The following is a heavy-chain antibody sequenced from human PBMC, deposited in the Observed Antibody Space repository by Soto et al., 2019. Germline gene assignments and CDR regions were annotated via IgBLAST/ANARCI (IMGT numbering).Heavy chain of an antibody. V-gene: IGHV1-69*19. D-gene: IGHD3-10*01. CDR2: ISPMFGAA. CDR1: GGTLNTYA. J-gene: IGHJ4*02. CDR3: AREVQVHTPAFVY. Sequence: QVQLVQSGAEMKKPGSSVQVSCQSSGGTLNTYAMNWVRQAPGQGPEWMGDISPMFGAANYAPKFQGRVTITADEATGTSYMQLSSLTSEDTALYFCAREVQVHTPAFVYWGQGTLVTVSS.